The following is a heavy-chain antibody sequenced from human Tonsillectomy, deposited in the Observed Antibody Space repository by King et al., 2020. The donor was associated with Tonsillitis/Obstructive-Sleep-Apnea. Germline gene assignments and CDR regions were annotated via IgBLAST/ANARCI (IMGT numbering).Heavy chain of an antibody. J-gene: IGHJ4*02. CDR2: IWYDGSNK. V-gene: IGHV3-33*01. CDR1: GFTFSSFG. Sequence: VQLVESGGGVVQPGRALRLSCAASGFTFSSFGIHWVRQAPGKGLEWVAVIWYDGSNKYYADSVKGRFTISRDNSKNTLYLQMNSLRAEDTAMYYCARGYCSGSSCYTTYYFDYWGQGALDTVSS. CDR3: ARGYCSGSSCYTTYYFDY. D-gene: IGHD2-2*02.